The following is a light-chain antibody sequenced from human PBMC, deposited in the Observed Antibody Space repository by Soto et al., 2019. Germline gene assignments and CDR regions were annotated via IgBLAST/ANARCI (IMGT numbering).Light chain of an antibody. V-gene: IGKV3-11*01. J-gene: IGKJ2*01. CDR3: QQRSNWYT. Sequence: EIVLTQSPATLSLSPGERATLSCRASQSVSSYLAWCQQKPGQAPRLLIYDASNRATGIPARFSGSGSGTDFTLTISSLEPEDIAVYYCQQRSNWYTFGQGTKLEIK. CDR1: QSVSSY. CDR2: DAS.